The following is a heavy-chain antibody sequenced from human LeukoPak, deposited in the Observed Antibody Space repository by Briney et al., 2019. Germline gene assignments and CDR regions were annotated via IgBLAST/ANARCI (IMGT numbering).Heavy chain of an antibody. D-gene: IGHD3-16*01. CDR1: GFSVSSNY. J-gene: IGHJ4*02. CDR3: ALSGLGESFDY. Sequence: PGGSLRLSCVASGFSVSSNYMSWVRQAPGKGLEWVAFIRYDGSNKYYADSVKGRFTFSRGNSKNTLYLQMNSLRSEDTAVYYCALSGLGESFDYWGQGTLVTVSS. CDR2: IRYDGSNK. V-gene: IGHV3-30*02.